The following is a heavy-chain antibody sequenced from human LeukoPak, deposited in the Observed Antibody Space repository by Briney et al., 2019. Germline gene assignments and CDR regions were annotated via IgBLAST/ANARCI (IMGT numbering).Heavy chain of an antibody. J-gene: IGHJ4*02. Sequence: SETLSLTCTVSGGSISSYCWSWIRQPPGKGLEWIGYIYYSGSTNYNPSLKSRVTISVDTSKNQFSLKLSSVTAADTAVYYCARGGAFVRALDYWGQGTLVTVSS. V-gene: IGHV4-59*12. CDR1: GGSISSYC. CDR3: ARGGAFVRALDY. CDR2: IYYSGST.